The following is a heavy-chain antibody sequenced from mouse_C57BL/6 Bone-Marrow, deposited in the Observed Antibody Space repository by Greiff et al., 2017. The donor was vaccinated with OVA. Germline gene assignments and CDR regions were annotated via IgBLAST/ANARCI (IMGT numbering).Heavy chain of an antibody. CDR2: ISSGSSTI. CDR3: ARRAFRGAMDY. CDR1: GFTFSDYG. V-gene: IGHV5-17*01. Sequence: DVKLVESGGGLVKPGGSLKLSCAASGFTFSDYGMHWVRQAPEKGLEWVAYISSGSSTIYYADTVKGRFTISRDNAKNTLFLQMTSLRSEDTAMYYCARRAFRGAMDYWGQGTSVTVSS. D-gene: IGHD3-3*01. J-gene: IGHJ4*01.